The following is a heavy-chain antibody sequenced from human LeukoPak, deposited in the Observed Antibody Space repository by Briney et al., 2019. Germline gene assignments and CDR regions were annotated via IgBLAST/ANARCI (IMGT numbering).Heavy chain of an antibody. CDR1: GFTISNSA. CDR3: ATVGGSCSSSNCFAYFAY. V-gene: IGHV3-23*01. CDR2: ITDNGAHT. J-gene: IGHJ4*02. Sequence: GGSLRLSCAASGFTISNSAMTWVRQAPGKGLDWVSIITDNGAHTFYADSVKGRFTISRDTSENTLYLQMNSLRADDTAVYYCATVGGSCSSSNCFAYFAYWGQGTLLTVS. D-gene: IGHD2-2*01.